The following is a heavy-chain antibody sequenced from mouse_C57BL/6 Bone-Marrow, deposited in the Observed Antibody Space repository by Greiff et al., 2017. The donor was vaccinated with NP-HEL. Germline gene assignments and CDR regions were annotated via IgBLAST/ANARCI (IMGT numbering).Heavy chain of an antibody. V-gene: IGHV1-55*01. J-gene: IGHJ2*01. CDR1: GYTFTSYW. Sequence: QVQLKQSGAELVKPGASVKMSCKASGYTFTSYWITWVKQRPGQGLEWIGDINPSNGGTNYNEKFKSKATLTVDKSSSTAYMQLSSLTSEDSAVYYCARCYIYDGYYDYWGQGTTLTVSS. CDR2: INPSNGGT. D-gene: IGHD2-3*01. CDR3: ARCYIYDGYYDY.